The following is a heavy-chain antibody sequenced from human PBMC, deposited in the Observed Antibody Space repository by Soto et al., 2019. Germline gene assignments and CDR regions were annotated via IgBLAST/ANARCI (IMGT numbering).Heavy chain of an antibody. Sequence: GGSLRLSCAASGFTFSSYAMHWVRQAPGKGLEWVAGISYDGSNKYYADSVKGRFTISRDQAKNALDLQMNSLRAKDTAVYYCARSAEQDYYDSSGYPSFDYWGPGALVTVSS. D-gene: IGHD3-22*01. V-gene: IGHV3-30-3*01. CDR1: GFTFSSYA. J-gene: IGHJ4*02. CDR2: ISYDGSNK. CDR3: ARSAEQDYYDSSGYPSFDY.